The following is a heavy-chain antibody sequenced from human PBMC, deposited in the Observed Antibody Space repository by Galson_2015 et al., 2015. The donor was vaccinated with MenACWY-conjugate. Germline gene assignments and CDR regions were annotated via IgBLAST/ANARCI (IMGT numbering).Heavy chain of an antibody. V-gene: IGHV3-74*01. J-gene: IGHJ4*02. CDR1: CFPFPPSF. Sequence: SLLLSCSASCFPFPPSFLPWFLPPPGKGLEWISYIKADGSFSNYADSVKGRFTISTDNAKNMVYLQMDGLGDEDTAVYFCARDNNWSFDSWGQGTLVTVSS. D-gene: IGHD1-1*01. CDR3: ARDNNWSFDS. CDR2: IKADGSFS.